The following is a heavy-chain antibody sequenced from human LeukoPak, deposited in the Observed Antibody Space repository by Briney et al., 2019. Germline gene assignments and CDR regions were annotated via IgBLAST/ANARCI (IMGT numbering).Heavy chain of an antibody. Sequence: ASVKVSCKASGGTFSSNAISWVRQAPGQGLEWMGRIIPILGIANYAQKFQGRVTITADKSTSTAYMELSSLRSEDTAVYYCARDRRYCSSTSCGNYYYYGMDVWGQGTTVTVSS. CDR1: GGTFSSNA. CDR3: ARDRRYCSSTSCGNYYYYGMDV. J-gene: IGHJ6*02. D-gene: IGHD2-2*01. V-gene: IGHV1-69*04. CDR2: IIPILGIA.